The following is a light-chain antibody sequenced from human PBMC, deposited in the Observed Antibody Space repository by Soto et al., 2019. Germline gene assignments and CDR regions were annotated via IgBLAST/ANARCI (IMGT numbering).Light chain of an antibody. CDR2: DVS. CDR3: SSFTRSTTWV. Sequence: QSVLPQPASVSGSPGQSITISCTGTSSDVGGYNYVSWYQQHPGEAPKLMIYDVSNRPSGVSNRFSGSKSGNTASLTISGLQAEDDADYYCSSFTRSTTWVFGGGTKLTVL. V-gene: IGLV2-14*03. J-gene: IGLJ3*02. CDR1: SSDVGGYNY.